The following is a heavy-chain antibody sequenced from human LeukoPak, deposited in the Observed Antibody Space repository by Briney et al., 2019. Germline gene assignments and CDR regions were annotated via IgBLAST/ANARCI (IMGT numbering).Heavy chain of an antibody. CDR2: ISAYNGNT. V-gene: IGHV1-18*01. J-gene: IGHJ4*02. CDR3: ARDLYVRPTMVRGERHFDY. D-gene: IGHD3-10*01. CDR1: GYTFTSYG. Sequence: GASVKVSCKASGYTFTSYGISWVRQAPGQGLEWMGWISAYNGNTNYAQELQGRVTMTTDTSTSTAYMELRSLRSDDTAVYYCARDLYVRPTMVRGERHFDYWGQGTLVTVSS.